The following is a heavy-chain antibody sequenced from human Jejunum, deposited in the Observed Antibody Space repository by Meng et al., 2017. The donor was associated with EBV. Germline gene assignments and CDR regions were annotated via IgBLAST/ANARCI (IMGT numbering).Heavy chain of an antibody. J-gene: IGHJ4*02. D-gene: IGHD1-26*01. V-gene: IGHV4-61*08. CDR1: GGSVSSGGYY. CDR3: ARDQNGSYFAY. CDR2: IYNSEST. Sequence: VQLQGAGPGPVKPSETLPLTCTVFGGSVSSGGYYRSWIRQPPGKGLEWIGYIYNSESTNYKSSLKSRVTISADTSKNQFSLRLSSVTAADTAVYYCARDQNGSYFAYWGQGTLVTVSS.